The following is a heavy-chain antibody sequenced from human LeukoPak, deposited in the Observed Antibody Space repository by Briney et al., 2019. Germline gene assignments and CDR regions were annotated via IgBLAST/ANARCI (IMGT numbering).Heavy chain of an antibody. J-gene: IGHJ4*02. CDR2: VYYSGST. CDR1: GGSISSYY. D-gene: IGHD3-22*01. Sequence: SETLSLTCTVSGGSISSYYWSWIRQPPGKGLEWIGYVYYSGSTNYNPSLKSRVTISVDTSKNQFSLKLSSVPAADTAVCYCARADSSGGYYFDYWGQGTLVTVSS. V-gene: IGHV4-59*01. CDR3: ARADSSGGYYFDY.